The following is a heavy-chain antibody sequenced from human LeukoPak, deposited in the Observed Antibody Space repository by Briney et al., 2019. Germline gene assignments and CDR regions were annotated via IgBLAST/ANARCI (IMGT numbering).Heavy chain of an antibody. CDR1: GGSISSYY. V-gene: IGHV4-59*01. CDR3: ARSGSYYYYYMDV. J-gene: IGHJ6*03. Sequence: SETLSLTCTVSGGSISSYYWSWIRQPPGKGLEWVGYIYYSGSTNYNPSLKSRVTISVEPSKNQFSLKLRSVTAAATAVYYCARSGSYYYYYMDVWGKGTTVTVSS. CDR2: IYYSGST. D-gene: IGHD1-26*01.